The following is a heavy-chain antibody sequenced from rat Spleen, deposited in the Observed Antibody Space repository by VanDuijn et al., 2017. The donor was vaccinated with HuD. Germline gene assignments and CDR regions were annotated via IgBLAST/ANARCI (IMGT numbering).Heavy chain of an antibody. V-gene: IGHV5-29*01. D-gene: IGHD2-2*01. Sequence: EVQLVESGGGFVQPGRSLKLSCAASGFTFSNYGMAWVRQAPTKGLEWVATIGYDVTNTYYRDSVKGRFTVSRDNAKTTLYLQMDSLRSEDTATYYCTGGGIPWYLDFWGPGTMVTVSS. CDR3: TGGGIPWYLDF. CDR1: GFTFSNYG. J-gene: IGHJ1*01. CDR2: IGYDVTNT.